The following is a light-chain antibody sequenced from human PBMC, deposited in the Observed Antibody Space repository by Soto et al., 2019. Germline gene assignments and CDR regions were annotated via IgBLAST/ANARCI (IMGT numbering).Light chain of an antibody. CDR2: DAS. J-gene: IGKJ4*01. Sequence: EIVLTQSPATLSLSPGDRATLSCRASQSISSYLAWYQQRPGQSPRLLIYDASSRATGIPPRFSGRGSGTDFTGTISSLEPEDFGVYSCQQRSDWPPGLTFGGGTKVEI. CDR1: QSISSY. V-gene: IGKV3-11*01. CDR3: QQRSDWPPGLT.